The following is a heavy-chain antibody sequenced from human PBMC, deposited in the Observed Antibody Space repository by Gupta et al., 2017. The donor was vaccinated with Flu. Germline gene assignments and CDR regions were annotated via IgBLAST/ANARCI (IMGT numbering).Heavy chain of an antibody. CDR3: VRDMGPVIVGATTHDAFDL. CDR2: INPSGGMR. J-gene: IGHJ3*01. V-gene: IGHV1-46*01. Sequence: QVQLVQSEAEVKKPGASVKVSCKASGYIFTKYYIQWVRQAPGQGLEWMGIINPSGGMRKYAQKFQGRLTMTRDTSTDTTYMELSSLKSEDTAVYYCVRDMGPVIVGATTHDAFDLWGQGTMVTVSS. CDR1: GYIFTKYY. D-gene: IGHD1-26*01.